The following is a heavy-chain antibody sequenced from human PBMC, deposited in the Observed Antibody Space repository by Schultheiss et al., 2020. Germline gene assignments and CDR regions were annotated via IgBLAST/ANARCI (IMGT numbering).Heavy chain of an antibody. Sequence: GESLKISCAASGFTFSSYAMSWVRQAPGKGLEWVSAISGSGGSTYYADSVKGRFTISRDNSKNTLYLQMNSLRAEDTAVYYCAKEGLLWFGESTIGGNWFDPWGQGTLVTVSS. J-gene: IGHJ5*02. CDR3: AKEGLLWFGESTIGGNWFDP. V-gene: IGHV3-23*01. D-gene: IGHD3-10*01. CDR1: GFTFSSYA. CDR2: ISGSGGST.